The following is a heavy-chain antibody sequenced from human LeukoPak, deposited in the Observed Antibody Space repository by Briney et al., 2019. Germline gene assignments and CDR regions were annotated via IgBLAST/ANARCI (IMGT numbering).Heavy chain of an antibody. V-gene: IGHV3-9*01. CDR3: AKDIKQWLAQIDY. J-gene: IGHJ4*02. CDR2: ISWNSGSI. CDR1: GFTFDDYA. D-gene: IGHD6-19*01. Sequence: GGSLRLSCAASGFTFDDYAMHWVRQAPGKGLERVSGISWNSGSIGYADSVKGRFTISRDNAKNSLYLQMNSLRAEDTALYYCAKDIKQWLAQIDYWGQGTLVTVSS.